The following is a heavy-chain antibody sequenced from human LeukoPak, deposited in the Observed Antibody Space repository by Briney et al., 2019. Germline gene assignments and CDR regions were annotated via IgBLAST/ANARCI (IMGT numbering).Heavy chain of an antibody. V-gene: IGHV3-30*18. Sequence: GGSLRLSCAASGFTFSSYGVHWVRQAPGKGLEWVAVISYDGSNKYYADSVKGRFTISRDNSKNTLYLQMNSLRAEDTAVYYCAKDLHVSSYDSSGYYYEASGFDYWGQGTLVTVSS. J-gene: IGHJ4*02. CDR2: ISYDGSNK. D-gene: IGHD3-22*01. CDR1: GFTFSSYG. CDR3: AKDLHVSSYDSSGYYYEASGFDY.